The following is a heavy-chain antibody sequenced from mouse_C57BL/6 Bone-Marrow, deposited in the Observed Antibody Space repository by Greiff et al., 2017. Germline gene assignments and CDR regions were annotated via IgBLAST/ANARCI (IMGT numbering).Heavy chain of an antibody. V-gene: IGHV14-4*01. J-gene: IGHJ1*03. CDR1: GFNIKDDY. D-gene: IGHD1-1*01. Sequence: EVQLQQSGAELVRPGASVKLSCTASGFNIKDDYMHWVKQRPEQGLEWIGWIDPDNGDTEYDSKFQGKATIPADTSSNTTYLQRSRLTSEDTAVYYCPTPTVVAFPLGYGDVWGTGTTVTVSS. CDR2: IDPDNGDT. CDR3: PTPTVVAFPLGYGDV.